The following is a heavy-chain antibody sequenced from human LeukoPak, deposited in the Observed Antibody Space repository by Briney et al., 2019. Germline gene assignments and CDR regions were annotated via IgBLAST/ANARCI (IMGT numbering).Heavy chain of an antibody. CDR3: ARDRAVAGTRFDY. CDR1: GFTFSSYE. J-gene: IGHJ4*02. V-gene: IGHV3-48*03. D-gene: IGHD6-19*01. Sequence: GGSLRLSCAASGFTFSSYEMNWVRQAPGKELERVSYISSSGSTIYYADSVKGRFTISRDNAKNSLYLQMNSLRAEDTAVYYCARDRAVAGTRFDYWGQGTLVTVSS. CDR2: ISSSGSTI.